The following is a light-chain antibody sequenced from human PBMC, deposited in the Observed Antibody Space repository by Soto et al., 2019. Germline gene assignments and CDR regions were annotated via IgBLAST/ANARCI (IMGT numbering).Light chain of an antibody. V-gene: IGKV1-39*01. J-gene: IGKJ5*01. CDR1: QRISTY. Sequence: DIQMTQSPSSLSSSVGDRVTITCGASQRISTYLNWYQQKPGKAPKLLIYGASTLQGGVPSRFSGSGSGTDFTLTISSLQPEDFATYYCQQSYTTSITFGQGTRLEIK. CDR3: QQSYTTSIT. CDR2: GAS.